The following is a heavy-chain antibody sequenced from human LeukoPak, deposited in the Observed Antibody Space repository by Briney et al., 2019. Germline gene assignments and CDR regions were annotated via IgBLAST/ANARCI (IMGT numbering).Heavy chain of an antibody. D-gene: IGHD4-17*01. J-gene: IGHJ4*02. V-gene: IGHV1-69*05. CDR2: IIPIFATA. CDR3: ARESNYGDSRV. Sequence: SVKVSCKASGGTFSSYAISWVRQAPGQGLELIGRIIPIFATANYAQKSQGRVTITTDESTSTAYMELSSLRSEDTAVYYCARESNYGDSRVWGQGTLVTVSS. CDR1: GGTFSSYA.